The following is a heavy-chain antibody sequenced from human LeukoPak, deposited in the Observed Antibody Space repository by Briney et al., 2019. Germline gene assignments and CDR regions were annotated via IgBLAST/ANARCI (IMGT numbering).Heavy chain of an antibody. Sequence: PGESLRLSCSASGFPFNTHFMHWVRQTPGKALEYVSTISTNGETTFYADSVTGRFTISRGNSQNTLYLQMSSLRPDDTAVYYCVKDLRGTWSFDYWGQGTLVTVSS. D-gene: IGHD2-8*02. J-gene: IGHJ4*02. CDR1: GFPFNTHF. CDR2: ISTNGETT. CDR3: VKDLRGTWSFDY. V-gene: IGHV3-64D*06.